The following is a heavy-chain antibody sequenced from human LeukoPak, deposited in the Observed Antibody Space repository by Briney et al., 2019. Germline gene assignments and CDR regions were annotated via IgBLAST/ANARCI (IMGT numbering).Heavy chain of an antibody. D-gene: IGHD1-26*01. CDR3: TSPRSGTYEFDY. CDR1: GHSLLNYG. J-gene: IGHJ4*02. V-gene: IGHV1-18*01. Sequence: VASVKVSCKASGHSLLNYGISWVRQAPGQGLEWLGWISAYNRKTNYAQKVQGRVTMTIETSTSTAYMELRGLNSDDTAVYYCTSPRSGTYEFDYWGQGTQVTVSS. CDR2: ISAYNRKT.